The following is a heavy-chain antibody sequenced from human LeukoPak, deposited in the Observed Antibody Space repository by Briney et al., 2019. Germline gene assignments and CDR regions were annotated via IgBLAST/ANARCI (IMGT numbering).Heavy chain of an antibody. D-gene: IGHD6-19*01. V-gene: IGHV3-30*04. CDR2: ISYDGSNK. Sequence: GGSLRLSCAASGFTFSSYAMSWVRQAPGKGLEWVAVISYDGSNKYYADSVKGRFTISRDNSKNTLYLQMNSLRAEDTAVYYCARSSGWSLYYFDYWGQGTLVTVSS. CDR1: GFTFSSYA. J-gene: IGHJ4*02. CDR3: ARSSGWSLYYFDY.